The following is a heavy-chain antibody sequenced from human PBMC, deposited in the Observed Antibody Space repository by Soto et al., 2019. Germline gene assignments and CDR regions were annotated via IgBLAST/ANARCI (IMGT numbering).Heavy chain of an antibody. CDR1: GYTFTSYG. Sequence: ASVKVSCKASGYTFTSYGISWVRQAPGQGLEWMGWISAYNGNTNYAQKLQGRVTMTTDTFTSTAYMELRSLRSDDTAVYYCAREYYGDYVYYFDYWGQGTLVTVSS. J-gene: IGHJ4*02. CDR2: ISAYNGNT. CDR3: AREYYGDYVYYFDY. V-gene: IGHV1-18*01. D-gene: IGHD4-17*01.